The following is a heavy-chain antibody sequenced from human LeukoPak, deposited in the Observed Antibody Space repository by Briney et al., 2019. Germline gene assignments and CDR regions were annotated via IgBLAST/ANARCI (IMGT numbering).Heavy chain of an antibody. D-gene: IGHD6-13*01. CDR1: GLTFSSYA. J-gene: IGHJ4*02. CDR2: ISGSGGST. CDR3: AKVGHSSSWYYGY. Sequence: GGSLRLSCAASGLTFSSYAMSWVRQAPGKGLEWVSAISGSGGSTYYADSVKGRFTISRDNSKNTLYLQMNSLRAEDTAVYYCAKVGHSSSWYYGYWGQGTLVTVSS. V-gene: IGHV3-23*01.